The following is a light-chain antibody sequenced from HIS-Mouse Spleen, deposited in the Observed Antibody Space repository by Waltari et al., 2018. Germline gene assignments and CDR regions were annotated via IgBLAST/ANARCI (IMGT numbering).Light chain of an antibody. J-gene: IGLJ2*01. CDR1: ALPKKY. CDR2: EDS. Sequence: SYELTQPHSVSVSPGQTARITCSGDALPKKYAYSYQQKSGQAPVLVIYEDSKRPSGIPERFSGSSSGTMATLTISGAQVEDEADYYCYSTDSSGNHRVFGGGTKLTVL. V-gene: IGLV3-10*01. CDR3: YSTDSSGNHRV.